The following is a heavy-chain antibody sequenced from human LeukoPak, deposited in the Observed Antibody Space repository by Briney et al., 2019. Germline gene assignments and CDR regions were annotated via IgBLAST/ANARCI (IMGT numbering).Heavy chain of an antibody. Sequence: GGSLRLSCAASGFTFSSNYMSWVRQAPGKGLEWVSVIYTAGGNTYYADSVKGRFTISRHNSKNTLFLQMNSLRPEDTAVYYCARDDIAVAGKDYWGPGTLVTVSS. CDR1: GFTFSSNY. CDR3: ARDDIAVAGKDY. V-gene: IGHV3-53*04. CDR2: IYTAGGNT. D-gene: IGHD6-19*01. J-gene: IGHJ4*02.